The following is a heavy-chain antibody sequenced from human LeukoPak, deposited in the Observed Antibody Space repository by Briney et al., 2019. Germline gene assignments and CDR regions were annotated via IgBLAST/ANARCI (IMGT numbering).Heavy chain of an antibody. CDR2: ISYDGSNK. V-gene: IGHV3-30*18. Sequence: GGSLRLSCAASGFTFSSYGMHWVRQAPGKGLEWVAVISYDGSNKYYADSVKGRFTISRDNSKNTLYLQMNSLRAEDTAVYYCAKDLYCGGDCYPYYYGMDVWGQGTTVTVSS. D-gene: IGHD2-21*02. CDR1: GFTFSSYG. J-gene: IGHJ6*02. CDR3: AKDLYCGGDCYPYYYGMDV.